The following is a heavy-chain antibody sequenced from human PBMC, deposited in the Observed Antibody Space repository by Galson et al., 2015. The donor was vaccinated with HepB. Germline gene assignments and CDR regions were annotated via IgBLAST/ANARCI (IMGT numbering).Heavy chain of an antibody. CDR2: IHTTGST. CDR3: ARGSGTYYNPLDS. Sequence: QVQLQESGPGLVKPSQTLSLMCTVSGGSISSGSYYWSWIRQPAGKGLEWIGRIHTTGSTNYNPSLRSRLTMSIDTSENQFSLNRYSLTAADTAVYFWARGSGTYYNPLDSWGQGTLVTVSS. J-gene: IGHJ4*02. D-gene: IGHD3-10*01. V-gene: IGHV4-61*02. CDR1: GGSISSGSYY.